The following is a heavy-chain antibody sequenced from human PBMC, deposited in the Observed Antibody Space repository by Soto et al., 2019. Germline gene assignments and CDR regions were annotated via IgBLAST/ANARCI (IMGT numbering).Heavy chain of an antibody. CDR2: IHYSGST. CDR3: ASIFNYSDGYFDL. CDR1: DGSISNYY. V-gene: IGHV4-59*01. Sequence: QVQLQESVPGLVKPSETLSLTCTVSDGSISNYYWNWIRQPPGKGLEWIGYIHYSGSTQFNPSLKSRVTMSIDTSENQFYLKLSSATAADTSVYYCASIFNYSDGYFDLWGRGTLVTVSS. J-gene: IGHJ2*01. D-gene: IGHD2-15*01.